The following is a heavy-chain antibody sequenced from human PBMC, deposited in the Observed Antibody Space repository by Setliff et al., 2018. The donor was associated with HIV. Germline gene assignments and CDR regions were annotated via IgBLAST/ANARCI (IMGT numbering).Heavy chain of an antibody. J-gene: IGHJ4*02. CDR2: ISYDGSNK. D-gene: IGHD6-13*01. V-gene: IGHV3-30-3*01. CDR3: ARDMGIAATFDY. Sequence: GESLKISCAASGFTFSSYAMHWVRQAPGKGLEWVAVISYDGSNKYYADSVKGRFTISRDNSKNTLYLQMNSLRAEDTAVYYCARDMGIAATFDYWGRERWSPSPQ. CDR1: GFTFSSYA.